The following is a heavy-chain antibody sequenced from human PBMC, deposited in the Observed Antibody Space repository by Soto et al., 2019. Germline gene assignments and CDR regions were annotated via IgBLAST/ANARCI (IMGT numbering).Heavy chain of an antibody. V-gene: IGHV4-30-4*01. J-gene: IGHJ4*02. Sequence: QVQLQESGPGLVKPSQTLSLTCTVSGGSFSSGNYHWSWIRQPPGKGLEWIGVIYYSRSTYYNPSLKSRVSNSQDTPKNQVSQRLSPLTAADTAIYYWARVVDGYNFPFDYWGQGILVTVSS. CDR3: ARVVDGYNFPFDY. CDR1: GGSFSSGNYH. D-gene: IGHD5-12*01. CDR2: IYYSRST.